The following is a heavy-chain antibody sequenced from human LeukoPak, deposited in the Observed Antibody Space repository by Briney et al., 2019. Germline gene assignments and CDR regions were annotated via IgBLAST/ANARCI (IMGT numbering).Heavy chain of an antibody. CDR3: ARGSIVVVPAATDAFDI. D-gene: IGHD2-2*01. Sequence: GASVKVSCKASGYTFTNYYMHWVRQAPGQALEWVGWINPNSGGTNYAQKFQGRVTMTRDTSISTAYMELSRLRSDDTAVYYCARGSIVVVPAATDAFDIWGQGTMVTVSS. J-gene: IGHJ3*02. CDR1: GYTFTNYY. V-gene: IGHV1-2*02. CDR2: INPNSGGT.